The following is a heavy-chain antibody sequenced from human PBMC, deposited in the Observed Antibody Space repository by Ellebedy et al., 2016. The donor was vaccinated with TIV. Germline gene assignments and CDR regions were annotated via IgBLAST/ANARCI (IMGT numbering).Heavy chain of an antibody. V-gene: IGHV2-70*01. CDR3: ARIAAGYSYGYGAFDV. J-gene: IGHJ3*01. CDR1: GFSLSTSGMC. CDR2: IAWDDDK. D-gene: IGHD5-18*01. Sequence: SGPTLVKPTQTLTLTCTFSGFSLSTSGMCVSWIRQPPGKALEWLALIAWDDDKYYSASPKTRLTISKDTSENQVVLRMTNMDPVDSATYYCARIAAGYSYGYGAFDVWGQGTVVTVSS.